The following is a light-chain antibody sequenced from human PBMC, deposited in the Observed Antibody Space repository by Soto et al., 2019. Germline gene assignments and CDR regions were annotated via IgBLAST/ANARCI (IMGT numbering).Light chain of an antibody. V-gene: IGKV3-15*01. CDR2: GAS. CDR3: QQYNSYAT. Sequence: EIEMTQSPATLSLAPGGRGTLSCRARESVSTNLAWYQQKAGQAPRLLIYGASTRATGIPARFSGSGSGTEFTLTISNLQPGDFVTYYCQQYNSYATFGQGTKVDI. CDR1: ESVSTN. J-gene: IGKJ1*01.